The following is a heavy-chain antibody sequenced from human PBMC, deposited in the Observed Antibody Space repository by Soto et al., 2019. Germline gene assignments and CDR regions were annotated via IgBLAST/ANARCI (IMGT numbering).Heavy chain of an antibody. D-gene: IGHD3-22*01. Sequence: PGGSLRLSCAASGFTFSSYAMHWVRQAPGKGLEWVAVISYDGSNKYYADSVKGRFTISRDNSKNTLYLQMNSLRAEDTAVYYCARAYYDSSAGNFDYWGQGTLVTVSS. V-gene: IGHV3-30-3*01. CDR2: ISYDGSNK. CDR1: GFTFSSYA. J-gene: IGHJ4*02. CDR3: ARAYYDSSAGNFDY.